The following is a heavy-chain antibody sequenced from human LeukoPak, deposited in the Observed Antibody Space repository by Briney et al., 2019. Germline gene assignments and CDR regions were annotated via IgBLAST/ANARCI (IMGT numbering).Heavy chain of an antibody. Sequence: GGALKISWTCSGYSFTSDWTGGVRGMRGKGLEWMGIIYPGDSDTRYSPSFQGQVTISADKSISTAYLQWSSLKASDTAMYYCVVRPSSGWLGYWGQGTLVTVSS. D-gene: IGHD6-19*01. CDR3: VVRPSSGWLGY. V-gene: IGHV5-51*01. CDR1: GYSFTSDW. CDR2: IYPGDSDT. J-gene: IGHJ4*02.